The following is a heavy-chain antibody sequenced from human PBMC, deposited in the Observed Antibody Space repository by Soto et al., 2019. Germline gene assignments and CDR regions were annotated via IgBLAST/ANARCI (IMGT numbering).Heavy chain of an antibody. J-gene: IGHJ6*02. CDR2: IGSSSTYI. D-gene: IGHD4-17*01. CDR1: GFTFSSYS. CDR3: ARVDSGDYCYYGMDV. V-gene: IGHV3-21*01. Sequence: EVQLVESGGGLVKPGGSLRLSCAASGFTFSSYSMNWVRQAPGKGLEWVSSIGSSSTYIYYADSVKGRFTISRDNAKNPLYLQMTSLRAEDTAVYYCARVDSGDYCYYGMDVWGQGTTVTVSS.